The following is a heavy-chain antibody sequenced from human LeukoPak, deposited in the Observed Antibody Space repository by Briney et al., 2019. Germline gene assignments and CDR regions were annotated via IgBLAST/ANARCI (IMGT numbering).Heavy chain of an antibody. Sequence: GSLRLSCAASGFTFSTYGMNWVRQAPGKGLEWVAVISYDGSNKYYADSVKGRFTISRDNSKNTLYLQMNSLRAEDTAVYYCAKEYYDILTGYRFDYWGQGTLVTVSS. D-gene: IGHD3-9*01. CDR1: GFTFSTYG. J-gene: IGHJ4*02. CDR3: AKEYYDILTGYRFDY. V-gene: IGHV3-30*18. CDR2: ISYDGSNK.